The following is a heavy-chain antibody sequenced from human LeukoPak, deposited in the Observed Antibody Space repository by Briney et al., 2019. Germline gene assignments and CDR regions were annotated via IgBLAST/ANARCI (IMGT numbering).Heavy chain of an antibody. D-gene: IGHD6-13*01. CDR2: IYYSGTT. CDR3: ARGVYIAAAQYGY. CDR1: GGSISSYY. J-gene: IGHJ4*02. V-gene: IGHV4-59*01. Sequence: SETLSLTCTVSGGSISSYYWSWIRQPPGKGLEWTGYIYYSGTTNYNPSLKSRVTISVDTSKNQFSLKLSSVTAADTAAYYCARGVYIAAAQYGYWGQGTLVTVSS.